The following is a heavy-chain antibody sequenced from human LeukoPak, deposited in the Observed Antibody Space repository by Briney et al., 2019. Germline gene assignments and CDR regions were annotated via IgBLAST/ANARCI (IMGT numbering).Heavy chain of an antibody. Sequence: GGSLRLSCVASGLTFSSYAMSWVRQAPGKGLEWVSAISGTAGSTYYADSVKGRFTISRDNSKNTLYLQMNSLRAEDTAVYYCAKVDDYVWGSYRPFRFDYWGQGTLVTVSS. CDR3: AKVDDYVWGSYRPFRFDY. V-gene: IGHV3-23*01. J-gene: IGHJ4*02. D-gene: IGHD3-16*02. CDR1: GLTFSSYA. CDR2: ISGTAGST.